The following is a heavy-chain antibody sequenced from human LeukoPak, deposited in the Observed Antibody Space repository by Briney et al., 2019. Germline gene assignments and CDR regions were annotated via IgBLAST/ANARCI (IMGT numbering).Heavy chain of an antibody. J-gene: IGHJ4*02. CDR2: ISSSSSTI. D-gene: IGHD6-13*01. V-gene: IGHV3-48*04. Sequence: GGSLRLSCAASGFTFSSYSMNWVRQAPGKGLEWVSYISSSSSTIYYADSVKGRFTISRDNAKNSLYLQMNSLRAEDTAVYYCARGLGKYSSSWYLIAWGQGTLVTVSS. CDR3: ARGLGKYSSSWYLIA. CDR1: GFTFSSYS.